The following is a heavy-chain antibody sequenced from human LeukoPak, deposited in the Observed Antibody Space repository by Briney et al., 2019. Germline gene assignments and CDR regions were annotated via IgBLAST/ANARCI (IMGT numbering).Heavy chain of an antibody. Sequence: GGSLRLSCAASGFTFSSYGMHWVRQAPGKGLEWVAFIRYDGSNKYYADSVKGRFTISRDNSKNTLYLQMNSLRAEDTAVYYCAKDVGGVAGAYSDCWGQGTLVTVSS. D-gene: IGHD6-19*01. CDR1: GFTFSSYG. CDR2: IRYDGSNK. CDR3: AKDVGGVAGAYSDC. J-gene: IGHJ4*02. V-gene: IGHV3-30*02.